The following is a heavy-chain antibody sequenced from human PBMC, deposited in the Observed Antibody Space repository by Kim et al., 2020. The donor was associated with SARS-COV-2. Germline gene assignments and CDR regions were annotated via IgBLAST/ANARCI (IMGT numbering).Heavy chain of an antibody. Sequence: ASVKVSCKASGYTFTSYGISWVRQAPGQGLEWMGWISAYNGNTNYAQKLQGRVTMTTDTSTSTAYMELRSLRSDDTAVYYCARDGGNSFYYYYGMDVWGQGTTVTVSS. J-gene: IGHJ6*02. V-gene: IGHV1-18*01. D-gene: IGHD2-21*02. CDR2: ISAYNGNT. CDR1: GYTFTSYG. CDR3: ARDGGNSFYYYYGMDV.